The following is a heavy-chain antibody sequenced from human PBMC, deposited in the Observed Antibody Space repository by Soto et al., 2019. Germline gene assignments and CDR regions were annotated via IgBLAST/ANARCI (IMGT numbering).Heavy chain of an antibody. CDR1: GGTFSSYT. J-gene: IGHJ4*02. D-gene: IGHD6-19*01. CDR3: ASTPIAVAGMGY. CDR2: IIPILGIA. V-gene: IGHV1-69*02. Sequence: QVQLVQSGAEVKKPGSSVKVSCKASGGTFSSYTISWVRQAPGQGLEWMGRIIPILGIANYAQKFQGRVTITTDKSTSTAYMELSSLGSEDTAVYYCASTPIAVAGMGYWGQGTLVTVSS.